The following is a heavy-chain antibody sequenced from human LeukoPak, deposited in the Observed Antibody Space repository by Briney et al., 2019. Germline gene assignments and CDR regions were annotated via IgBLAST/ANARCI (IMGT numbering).Heavy chain of an antibody. V-gene: IGHV3-7*01. CDR3: AKDRYSYAFEYSDS. J-gene: IGHJ4*02. CDR2: IKQDGSEK. Sequence: GGSLRLSCAASGFTFSSYWMSWVRQAPGKGLEWVANIKQDGSEKYYADSVKGRFTISRDNSKNTLSLQVSSLRTEVTAVYYCAKDRYSYAFEYSDSWGQGTLVTVSS. CDR1: GFTFSSYW. D-gene: IGHD5-18*01.